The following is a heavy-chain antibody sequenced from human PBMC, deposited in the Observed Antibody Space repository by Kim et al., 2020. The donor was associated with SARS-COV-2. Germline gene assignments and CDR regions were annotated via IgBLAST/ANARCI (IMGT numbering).Heavy chain of an antibody. Sequence: GGSLRLSCAASGFPFSSYWMHWVRQTPGKGLVWVSRINSDGSIASSADSVKGRFTISRDNAKNTLYLQMNSLRAEDTAVYYCARVGGGYSYGQYEYWGQGSLVTVSS. D-gene: IGHD5-18*01. CDR2: INSDGSIA. CDR1: GFPFSSYW. V-gene: IGHV3-74*01. CDR3: ARVGGGYSYGQYEY. J-gene: IGHJ4*02.